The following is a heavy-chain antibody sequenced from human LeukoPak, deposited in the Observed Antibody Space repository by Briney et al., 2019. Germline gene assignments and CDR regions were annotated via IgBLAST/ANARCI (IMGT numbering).Heavy chain of an antibody. CDR1: GYSFTSYW. J-gene: IGHJ4*02. V-gene: IGHV5-51*01. CDR2: IYPGDSDT. Sequence: GESLKISCKGSGYSFTSYWIGWVRQMPGKGLEWMGIIYPGDSDTRYSPSFQGQVTISADKSTSTAYLQWSSLKASDTAMYYCARHGPGYCTNGVCYPFDYWGQGTLVTVSS. CDR3: ARHGPGYCTNGVCYPFDY. D-gene: IGHD2-8*01.